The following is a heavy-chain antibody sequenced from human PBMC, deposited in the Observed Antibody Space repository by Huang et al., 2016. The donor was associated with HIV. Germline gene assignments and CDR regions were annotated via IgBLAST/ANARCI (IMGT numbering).Heavy chain of an antibody. D-gene: IGHD5-18*01. CDR3: ATSYGYFPH. V-gene: IGHV3-48*02. J-gene: IGHJ1*01. CDR2: IKNNGSKI. CDR1: GFTLSAYS. Sequence: EVQLVESGGGLVQPGGSLTLSCAASGFTLSAYSMNWVRQTPGKGLEWVSYIKNNGSKIFYAESGKGRVTISRDNAKNSLYLQMNSLRDDDTAVFYCATSYGYFPHWGQGTLVTVSS.